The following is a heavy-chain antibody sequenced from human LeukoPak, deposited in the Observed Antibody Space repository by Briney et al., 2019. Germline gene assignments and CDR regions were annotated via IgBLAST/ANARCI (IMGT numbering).Heavy chain of an antibody. CDR2: IRSKAYGGTT. D-gene: IGHD6-13*01. CDR3: IAAAEVDY. J-gene: IGHJ4*02. V-gene: IGHV3-49*04. Sequence: PGRSLRLSCTASGFTFGDYAMSWVRQAPGKGLEWVGFIRSKAYGGTTEYAASVKGRFTTSRDDSKSIAYLQMNSLKTEDTAVYYCIAAAEVDYWGQGTLVTVSS. CDR1: GFTFGDYA.